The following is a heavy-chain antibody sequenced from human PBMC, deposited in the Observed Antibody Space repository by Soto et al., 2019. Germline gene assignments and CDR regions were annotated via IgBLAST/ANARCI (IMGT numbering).Heavy chain of an antibody. Sequence: SETLSLTCTVSGGSVSSGGYYWSWIRQHPGRGLEWIGYIYYSGSTYYNPSLKSRVTISVDPSKNQFSLELSSVTAADTAVYYCAREVPTPCYFDYWGRGTLVTVLL. V-gene: IGHV4-31*03. CDR2: IYYSGST. CDR3: AREVPTPCYFDY. D-gene: IGHD1-1*01. J-gene: IGHJ4*02. CDR1: GGSVSSGGYY.